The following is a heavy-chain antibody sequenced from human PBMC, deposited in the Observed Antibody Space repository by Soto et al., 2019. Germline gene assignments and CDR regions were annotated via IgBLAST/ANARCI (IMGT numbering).Heavy chain of an antibody. J-gene: IGHJ6*02. V-gene: IGHV3-48*03. CDR2: ISNSGPTI. D-gene: IGHD3-16*01. CDR3: ARLMGGYYYYAMDV. CDR1: GFTFRSYD. Sequence: GGPLRLSCAASGFTFRSYDMNWVRQAPGKGLEWVSYISNSGPTIYYADSVKGRFTISRDNAKNSLYLQMNSLRAEDTAVYYCARLMGGYYYYAMDVWGQGATVTVSS.